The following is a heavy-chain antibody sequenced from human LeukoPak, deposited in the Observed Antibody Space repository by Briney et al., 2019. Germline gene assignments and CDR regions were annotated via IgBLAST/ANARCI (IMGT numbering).Heavy chain of an antibody. CDR2: ISSSSSYI. CDR3: ARVSGLSDY. Sequence: GGALRLSSVHSRFTLSSYSMNSVRQAPGKGLEWVSSISSSSSYIYYADSVMGRFTISRDNAKNSLYLQMNSLRAEDTAVYYCARVSGLSDYWGQGTLVTVSS. V-gene: IGHV3-21*01. J-gene: IGHJ4*02. D-gene: IGHD3-10*01. CDR1: RFTLSSYS.